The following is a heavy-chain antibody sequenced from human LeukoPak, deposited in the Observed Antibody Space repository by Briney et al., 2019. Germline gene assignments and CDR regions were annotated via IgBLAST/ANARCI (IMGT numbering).Heavy chain of an antibody. CDR1: GFTFSSYS. D-gene: IGHD2-2*01. J-gene: IGHJ4*02. CDR3: ASLHDIVVVPPATIDC. Sequence: PGGSLRLSCAASGFTFSSYSMNWVRQAPGKGLEWVSIISSSSDYIYYADSVKGRFTISRDNAKNSLYLQMNSLRAEDTAVYYCASLHDIVVVPPATIDCWGQGTLVTVSS. V-gene: IGHV3-21*01. CDR2: ISSSSDYI.